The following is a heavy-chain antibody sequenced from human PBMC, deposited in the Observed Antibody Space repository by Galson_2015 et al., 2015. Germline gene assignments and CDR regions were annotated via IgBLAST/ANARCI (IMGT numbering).Heavy chain of an antibody. CDR1: GFTFSSYS. D-gene: IGHD4-17*01. CDR2: ISSSSSTI. CDR3: ARVGRPDHGDRRGAFDI. J-gene: IGHJ3*02. Sequence: SLRLSCAASGFTFSSYSMNWVRQAPGKGLEWVSYISSSSSTIYYADSVKGRFTISRDNAKNSLYLQMNSLRAEDTAVYYCARVGRPDHGDRRGAFDIWGQGTMVTVSS. V-gene: IGHV3-48*01.